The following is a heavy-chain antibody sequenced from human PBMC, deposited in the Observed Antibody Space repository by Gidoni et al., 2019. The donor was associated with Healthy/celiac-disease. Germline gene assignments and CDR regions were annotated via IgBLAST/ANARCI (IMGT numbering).Heavy chain of an antibody. CDR3: AIGTDPRGGGADV. Sequence: QVQLQESGPGLVKPSETLSLTCTVSGGSISSYYGSWIRQPPGKGLEWIGYIYYSGSTNYNPSLKSRVTISVDTSKNQFSLKLSSVTAADTAVYYCAIGTDPRGGGADVWGKGTTVTVSS. CDR2: IYYSGST. J-gene: IGHJ6*04. V-gene: IGHV4-59*01. CDR1: GGSISSYY. D-gene: IGHD3-16*01.